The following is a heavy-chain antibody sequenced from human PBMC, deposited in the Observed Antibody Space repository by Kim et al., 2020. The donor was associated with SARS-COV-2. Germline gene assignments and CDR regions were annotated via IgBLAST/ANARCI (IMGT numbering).Heavy chain of an antibody. Sequence: SETLSLTCTVSGGSISSSSYYWGWIRQPPGKGLEWIGSIYYSGSTYYNPSLKSRVTISVDTSKNQFSLKLSSVTAADTAVDYCARQEYDFWSGYPNNWF. V-gene: IGHV4-39*01. CDR3: ARQEYDFWSGYPNNWF. CDR2: IYYSGST. D-gene: IGHD3-3*01. CDR1: GGSISSSSYY. J-gene: IGHJ5*01.